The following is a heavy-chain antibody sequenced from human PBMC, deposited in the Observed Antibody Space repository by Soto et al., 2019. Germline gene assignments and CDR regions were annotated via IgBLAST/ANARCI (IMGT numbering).Heavy chain of an antibody. CDR3: ARGRRSPTVYYGLDV. J-gene: IGHJ6*02. Sequence: QVQLQESGPGLVKPSETLSLTCSVSGDSVSSYYWSWIRQPPGKGLEWIGYAYYNGSTNYNPSLETRVTISIDTSKNEVSLKLNSVTAADTAVYHCARGRRSPTVYYGLDVWGQGTTVAVSS. V-gene: IGHV4-59*02. CDR1: GDSVSSYY. CDR2: AYYNGST. D-gene: IGHD1-26*01.